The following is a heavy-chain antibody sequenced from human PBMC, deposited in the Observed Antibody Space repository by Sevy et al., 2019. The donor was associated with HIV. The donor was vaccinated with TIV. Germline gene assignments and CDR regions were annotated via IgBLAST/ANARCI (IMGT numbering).Heavy chain of an antibody. Sequence: GGSLRLSCAASGFIFSDYYMSWIRQAPGKGLEWVSYISGSGNTIYYTDSVKGRFTLSRDRSENTLYLQMNTLGAEDTALYYCARVFWDYRQRRGAYFDYWGQGTLVTVSS. D-gene: IGHD1-7*01. J-gene: IGHJ4*02. CDR1: GFIFSDYY. CDR2: ISGSGNTI. CDR3: ARVFWDYRQRRGAYFDY. V-gene: IGHV3-11*01.